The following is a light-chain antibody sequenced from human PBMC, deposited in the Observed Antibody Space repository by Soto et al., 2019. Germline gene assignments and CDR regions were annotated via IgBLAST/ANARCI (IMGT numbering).Light chain of an antibody. CDR2: DAS. CDR1: QSVRGTS. V-gene: IGKV3-20*01. Sequence: TQTTSDRTFCRGASTKQYCRASQSVRGTSLAWYQQKPGQAPRLLIYDASSRATGIPDRFSCFWSGTDFTIKICGLEPHAFALYCSMHYGTPPPVAIGQGTRLEIK. CDR3: MHYGTPPPVA. J-gene: IGKJ5*01.